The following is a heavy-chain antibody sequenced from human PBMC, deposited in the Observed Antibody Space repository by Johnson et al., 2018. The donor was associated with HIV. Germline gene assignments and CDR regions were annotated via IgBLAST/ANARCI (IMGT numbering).Heavy chain of an antibody. CDR1: GFTFSDYY. CDR2: ISSSGSTK. Sequence: VQLVESGGGVVQPGRSLRLSCAASGFTFSDYYMSWIRQAPGKGLEWVSYISSSGSTKYYADSVKGRFTISRDNAKNSLYLQMNSLRAEETAVYYCAKDFGIVVVKSAFDIWGQGTMVTVSS. CDR3: AKDFGIVVVKSAFDI. D-gene: IGHD3-22*01. V-gene: IGHV3-11*04. J-gene: IGHJ3*02.